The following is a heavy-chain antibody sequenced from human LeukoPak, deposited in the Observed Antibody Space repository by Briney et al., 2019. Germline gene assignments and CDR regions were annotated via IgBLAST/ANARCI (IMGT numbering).Heavy chain of an antibody. CDR3: TRETINYFDY. J-gene: IGHJ4*02. V-gene: IGHV6-1*01. CDR1: GDSVSSNMVA. CDR2: TYYRSRWYN. Sequence: SQTLSLTCAISGDSVSSNMVAWNWIRQSPSRGLEWLGRTYYRSRWYNNYAVSLKSRITINPDTSKNQFSLQLNSVTPEDTAVYYCTRETINYFDYWGQGTQVTVSS. D-gene: IGHD4/OR15-4a*01.